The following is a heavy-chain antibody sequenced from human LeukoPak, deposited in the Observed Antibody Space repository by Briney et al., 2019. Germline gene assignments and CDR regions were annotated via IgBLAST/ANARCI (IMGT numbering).Heavy chain of an antibody. CDR3: ARDGPLAY. CDR1: GYTFTGYY. J-gene: IGHJ4*02. V-gene: IGHV1-2*02. Sequence: ASVKVSCKASGYTFTGYYIHWVRQAPGQGLEWMGWINSNSGATNYAQKFQGRVTMTRDTSISTAYMELTRLASDDTAVYYCARDGPLAYWGQGTLVTVSS. CDR2: INSNSGAT.